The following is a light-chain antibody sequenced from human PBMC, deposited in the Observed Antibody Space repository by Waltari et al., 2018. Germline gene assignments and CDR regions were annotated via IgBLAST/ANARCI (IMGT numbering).Light chain of an antibody. J-gene: IGLJ1*01. CDR2: DVS. CDR3: SSYTSSSTYV. Sequence: QSALTQPAPASGSPGQSITISCTGTSRDVGGYNYVSWYQQHPGQAPKLKIDDVSKRPAGVSLRFSASKARNTAPATICGLQAEDDADYYCSSYTSSSTYVFATGTKVTVL. V-gene: IGLV2-14*03. CDR1: SRDVGGYNY.